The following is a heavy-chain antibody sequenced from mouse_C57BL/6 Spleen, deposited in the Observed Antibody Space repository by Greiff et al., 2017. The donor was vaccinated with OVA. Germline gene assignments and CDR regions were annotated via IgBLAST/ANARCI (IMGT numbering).Heavy chain of an antibody. D-gene: IGHD4-1*02. CDR1: GYTFTSYW. CDR2: IHPNSGST. V-gene: IGHV1-64*01. CDR3: ARPTGNWYFDV. Sequence: QVHVKQPGAELVKPGASVKLSCKASGYTFTSYWMHWVKQRPGQGLEWIGMIHPNSGSTNYNEKFKSKATLTVDKSSSTAYMQLSSLTSEDSAVYYCARPTGNWYFDVWGTGTTVTVSS. J-gene: IGHJ1*03.